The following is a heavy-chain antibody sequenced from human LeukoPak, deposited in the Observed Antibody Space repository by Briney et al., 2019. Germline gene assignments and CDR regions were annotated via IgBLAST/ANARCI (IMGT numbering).Heavy chain of an antibody. CDR1: GFTFSDYY. Sequence: GGSLRLSCAASGFTFSDYYMSWIRQAPGKGLEWVSYISSSGSTIYYADSVKGRFTISRDNAKNSLYLQMNSLRAEDTAVYYCATSSWYGYYYFDYWGQGTLVTVSS. CDR3: ATSSWYGYYYFDY. J-gene: IGHJ4*02. D-gene: IGHD6-13*01. V-gene: IGHV3-11*04. CDR2: ISSSGSTI.